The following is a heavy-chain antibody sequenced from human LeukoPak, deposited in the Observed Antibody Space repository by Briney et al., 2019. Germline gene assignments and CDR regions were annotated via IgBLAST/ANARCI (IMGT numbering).Heavy chain of an antibody. CDR1: GFTFSTTW. Sequence: GGSLRLSCAAPGFTFSTTWMHWVRQTPGKGLVWVSRMNSDASTTNYADSVKGRFTVSRDNAKNTLFLQMNNLRAEDTAVYYCATAGRYYLDNWGQGTLVTVSS. J-gene: IGHJ4*02. CDR3: ATAGRYYLDN. CDR2: MNSDASTT. V-gene: IGHV3-74*01.